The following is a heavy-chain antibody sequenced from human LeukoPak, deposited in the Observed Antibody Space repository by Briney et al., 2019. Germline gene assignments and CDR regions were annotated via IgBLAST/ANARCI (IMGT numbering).Heavy chain of an antibody. J-gene: IGHJ6*02. CDR2: ISWNRDNI. Sequence: AGGSVRLSCKVSGFTFDDYAMHWVRHTPGKGLEWVSGISWNRDNIGYGDSVKGRFTISRDNVKNVLYLQMNSLRPEDTALYYCAKDLSSAITSALVLDVWGQGTTVIVS. CDR3: AKDLSSAITSALVLDV. D-gene: IGHD3-22*01. V-gene: IGHV3-9*01. CDR1: GFTFDDYA.